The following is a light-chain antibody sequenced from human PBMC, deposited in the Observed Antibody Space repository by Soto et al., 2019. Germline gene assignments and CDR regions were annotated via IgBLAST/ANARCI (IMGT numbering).Light chain of an antibody. CDR2: GAS. J-gene: IGKJ4*01. V-gene: IGKV3-20*01. CDR1: QSVSSSY. Sequence: EIVLTQSPGTLSLSPGERATLSCRASQSVSSSYLAWYQQKPGQAPRLLIYGASSLQSGVPSRFSGSGSGTDVTLTISSLQPEDCATDYCQQANSFPLPVGGGTKVDIK. CDR3: QQANSFPLP.